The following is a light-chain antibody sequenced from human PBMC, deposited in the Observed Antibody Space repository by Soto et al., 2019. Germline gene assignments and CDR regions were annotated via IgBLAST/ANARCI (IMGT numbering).Light chain of an antibody. CDR2: DAS. CDR3: QQRSNWLT. V-gene: IGKV3-11*01. Sequence: IVLTQSPATLSLSPGERATLSCRASQSVSSYEAWYQQKPGQAPRLLIYDASNRATGIPARFSGSGSGTDFTLTISSLEPENFAVYYCQQRSNWLTFGGGTKVDIK. J-gene: IGKJ4*01. CDR1: QSVSSY.